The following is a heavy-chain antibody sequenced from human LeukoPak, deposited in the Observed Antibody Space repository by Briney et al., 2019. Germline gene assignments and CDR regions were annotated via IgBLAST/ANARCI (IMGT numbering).Heavy chain of an antibody. Sequence: GGPLRLSCAASGFTFSSYAMSWVRQAPGKGLERVSAISGSGGSTYYADSVKGRFTISRDNSKNTLYLQMNSLRAEDTAVYYCAKERVAGTCYYYYGMDVWGQGTTVTVSS. V-gene: IGHV3-23*01. CDR3: AKERVAGTCYYYYGMDV. D-gene: IGHD6-19*01. CDR1: GFTFSSYA. J-gene: IGHJ6*02. CDR2: ISGSGGST.